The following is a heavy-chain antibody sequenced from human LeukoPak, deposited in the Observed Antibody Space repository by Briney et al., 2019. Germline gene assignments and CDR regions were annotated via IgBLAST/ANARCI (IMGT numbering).Heavy chain of an antibody. CDR2: INPNSGGT. D-gene: IGHD5-12*01. CDR1: GYTFTRYY. Sequence: ASVKVSCKASGYTFTRYYMHWVRQAPGQGLEWMGRINPNSGGTNYAQKFQGRVTMTRDTSISTAYMELSRLRSDDTAVYYCARDIGYAAFYYMDVWGKGTTVTVSS. V-gene: IGHV1-2*06. CDR3: ARDIGYAAFYYMDV. J-gene: IGHJ6*03.